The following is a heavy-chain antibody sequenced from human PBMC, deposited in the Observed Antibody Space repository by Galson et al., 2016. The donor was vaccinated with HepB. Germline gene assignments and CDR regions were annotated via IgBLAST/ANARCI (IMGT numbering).Heavy chain of an antibody. D-gene: IGHD3-3*01. CDR2: IYSSGTA. J-gene: IGHJ3*02. V-gene: IGHV4-31*03. CDR3: ARGAYRSGCFDI. CDR1: GASISSGAHY. Sequence: TLSLTCSISGASISSGAHYWGWIRHHPETGLEWIGWIYSSGTAYYNPSLKSRVALSVDTSKNQFSLILNSVTAADTAIYYCARGAYRSGCFDIWGQGTMVTV.